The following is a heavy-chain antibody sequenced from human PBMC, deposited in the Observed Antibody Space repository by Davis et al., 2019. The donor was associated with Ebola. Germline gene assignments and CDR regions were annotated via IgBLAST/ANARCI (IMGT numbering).Heavy chain of an antibody. CDR1: GFTFSSYA. CDR2: ISGSGGST. CDR3: ARDLTTVTTNWFDP. D-gene: IGHD4-17*01. J-gene: IGHJ5*02. V-gene: IGHV3-23*01. Sequence: GESLKISCAASGFTFSSYAMSWVRQAPGKGLEWVSAISGSGGSTYYADSVKGRFTISRDNSKNTLYLQMNSLRAEDTAVYYCARDLTTVTTNWFDPWGQGTLVTVSS.